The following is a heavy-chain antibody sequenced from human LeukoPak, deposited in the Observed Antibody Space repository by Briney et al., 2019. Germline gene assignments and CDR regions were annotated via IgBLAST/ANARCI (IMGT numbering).Heavy chain of an antibody. CDR1: GLTFSSYD. D-gene: IGHD4-17*01. V-gene: IGHV3-23*01. J-gene: IGHJ3*02. CDR3: AKGLSAVTTRPDDTFDI. CDR2: ISGSGDTT. Sequence: GGSLRLSCAASGLTFSSYDMTWVRQAPGKGLEWVSSISGSGDTTYYADSVRGRFTISRDNSKNTLYLQIHFLRADDTAVYHCAKGLSAVTTRPDDTFDIWGQGTMVIVSS.